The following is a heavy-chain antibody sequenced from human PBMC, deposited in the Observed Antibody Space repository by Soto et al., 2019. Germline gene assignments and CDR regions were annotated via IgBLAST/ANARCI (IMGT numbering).Heavy chain of an antibody. CDR1: GGPISRGGYY. D-gene: IGHD6-13*01. CDR2: TYYSGCA. Sequence: QVQLQESGPGLVKPSQTLSLTCTVSGGPISRGGYYWSWIRQFPGKGLEWIGYTYYSGCAYYNPSLKNRVTISVEMSKNQFSLNLTSVTAADTAVYYCARDSVVAADGTGGFDSWGQGTLVTVYS. V-gene: IGHV4-31*03. J-gene: IGHJ4*02. CDR3: ARDSVVAADGTGGFDS.